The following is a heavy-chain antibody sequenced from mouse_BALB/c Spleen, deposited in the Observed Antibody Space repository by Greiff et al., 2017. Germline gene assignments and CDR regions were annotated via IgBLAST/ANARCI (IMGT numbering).Heavy chain of an antibody. J-gene: IGHJ4*01. V-gene: IGHV6-6*02. CDR2: IRLKSDNYAT. CDR3: ILRDAMDY. CDR1: GFTFSSYW. Sequence: VQLKESGGGLVQPGGSMKLSCVASGFTFSSYWMSWVRQSPEKGLEWVAEIRLKSDNYATHYAESVKGKFTISRDDSKSRLYLQMNSLRAEDTGIYYCILRDAMDYWGQGTSVTVSS. D-gene: IGHD1-1*01.